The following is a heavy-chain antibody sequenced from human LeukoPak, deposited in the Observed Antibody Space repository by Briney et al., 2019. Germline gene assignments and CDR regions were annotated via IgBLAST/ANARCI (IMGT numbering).Heavy chain of an antibody. CDR2: IKQDGSEK. CDR3: ARYQHYYDSRQFDY. V-gene: IGHV3-7*05. Sequence: GGSLRLSCAASGFTFSSYWMSWVRQAPGKGLEWVANIKQDGSEKYYVDSVKGRFTISRDNAKNSLYLQMNNLRAEDTAVYYCARYQHYYDSRQFDYWGQGTLVTVSS. D-gene: IGHD3-22*01. J-gene: IGHJ4*02. CDR1: GFTFSSYW.